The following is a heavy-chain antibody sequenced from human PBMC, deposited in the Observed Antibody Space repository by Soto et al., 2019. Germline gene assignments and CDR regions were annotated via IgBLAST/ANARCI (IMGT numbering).Heavy chain of an antibody. CDR1: GCTFSDYE. CDR2: ISSSGSTI. Sequence: GGSLRLSCAASGCTFSDYEMNWVRQAPGKGLEWVSYISSSGSTIFYADSVKGRFTISRDNAKNSLYLQMNSLTAEDTAVYYCARDLYGGHSVSPFDYWGQGSLVTVYS. V-gene: IGHV3-48*03. J-gene: IGHJ4*02. CDR3: ARDLYGGHSVSPFDY. D-gene: IGHD2-21*02.